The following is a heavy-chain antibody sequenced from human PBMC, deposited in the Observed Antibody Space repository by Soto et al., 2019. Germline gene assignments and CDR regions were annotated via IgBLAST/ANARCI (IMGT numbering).Heavy chain of an antibody. V-gene: IGHV4-34*01. Sequence: QVQLQQWGAGLLKPSETLSLTCAVYGGSFSGYYWSWIRQPPGKGLEWIGEINHSGSTNHNPSLKSRVTISVDTSKNQFSLKLSSVTAADTAVYYCARNSLQRTPYYYYMDVWGKGTTVTVSS. CDR2: INHSGST. D-gene: IGHD1-26*01. CDR1: GGSFSGYY. CDR3: ARNSLQRTPYYYYMDV. J-gene: IGHJ6*03.